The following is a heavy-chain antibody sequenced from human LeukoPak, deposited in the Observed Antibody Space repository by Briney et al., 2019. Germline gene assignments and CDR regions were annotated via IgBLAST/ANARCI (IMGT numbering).Heavy chain of an antibody. D-gene: IGHD1-26*01. Sequence: PSETLSLTCTVYGGSFSGYCWSWIRQPPGKGLECVGEINHSGSTNYNPSLKSRVTISVDTSKNQFSLKLTSVTAADTAVYYCARRVYSGSYNWYFDLWGRGTLVTVSS. CDR1: GGSFSGYC. CDR2: INHSGST. J-gene: IGHJ2*01. V-gene: IGHV4-34*01. CDR3: ARRVYSGSYNWYFDL.